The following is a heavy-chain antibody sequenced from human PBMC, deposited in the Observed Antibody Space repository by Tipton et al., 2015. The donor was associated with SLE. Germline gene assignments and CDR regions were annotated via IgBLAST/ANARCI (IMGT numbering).Heavy chain of an antibody. CDR1: GGSFSGHY. D-gene: IGHD5-12*01. V-gene: IGHV4-34*01. Sequence: TLSLTCAVYGGSFSGHYWSWIRQPPGKGLEWIGEINHSGSTNYNPSLKSRVTISGDTSKNQFSLKLSSATAADSAVYYCARGASALDIWGQGTMVTVSS. CDR2: INHSGST. CDR3: ARGASALDI. J-gene: IGHJ3*02.